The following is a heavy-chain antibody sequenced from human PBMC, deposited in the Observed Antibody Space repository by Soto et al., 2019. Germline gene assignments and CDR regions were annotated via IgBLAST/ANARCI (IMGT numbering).Heavy chain of an antibody. V-gene: IGHV3-15*01. D-gene: IGHD4-17*01. CDR3: TTGIYGDYVKDY. J-gene: IGHJ4*02. CDR2: IKSKTDGGTT. CDR1: GFTFSNAW. Sequence: EVQQVESGGGLVKPGGSLRLSCAASGFTFSNAWMSWVRQAPGKGLEWVGRIKSKTDGGTTDYAAPVKGRFTISRDDSKNTLYLQMNSLKTEDTAVYYCTTGIYGDYVKDYWGQGTLVTVSS.